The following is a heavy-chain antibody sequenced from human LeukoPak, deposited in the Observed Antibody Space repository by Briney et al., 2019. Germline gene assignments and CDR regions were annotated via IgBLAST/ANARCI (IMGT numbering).Heavy chain of an antibody. CDR2: ISSDGSDK. CDR1: GFTFSSYG. Sequence: PGGSLRPSCAASGFTFSSYGMHWVRQAPGKGLECVAVISSDGSDKSYADSVKGRFIISRDNSKNTLYLQMNSLRAEDTAVYYCAREWHTGLIAYWGQGTLVTVSS. D-gene: IGHD3-16*02. CDR3: AREWHTGLIAY. V-gene: IGHV3-30*19. J-gene: IGHJ4*02.